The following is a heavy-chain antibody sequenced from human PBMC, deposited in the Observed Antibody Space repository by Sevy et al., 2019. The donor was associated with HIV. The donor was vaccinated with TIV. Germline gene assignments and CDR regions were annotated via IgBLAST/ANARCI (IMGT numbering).Heavy chain of an antibody. CDR3: ARGNSGSFDY. J-gene: IGHJ4*02. CDR2: VKQDESEK. Sequence: GGSLRLSCAASGFSFSSYCMHWVRQAPGKGLEWVANVKQDESEKYYVASVKGRFTISRDNAKNSVYLQMNSLRPEDTATYYCARGNSGSFDYWGQGTLVTVSS. V-gene: IGHV3-7*04. CDR1: GFSFSSYC. D-gene: IGHD3-22*01.